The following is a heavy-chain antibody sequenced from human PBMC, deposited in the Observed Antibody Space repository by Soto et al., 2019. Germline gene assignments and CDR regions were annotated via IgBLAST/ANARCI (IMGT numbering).Heavy chain of an antibody. Sequence: SETLSLTCDVSRYSINNNNWWSWVRQPPGGGLEWIGELRHGGSTNYNPSLESRATFSVDISKNQFFLKLSSVTAADTAVYYCTKNSAYALDYWGQGTLVTVSS. V-gene: IGHV4-4*02. D-gene: IGHD5-12*01. J-gene: IGHJ4*02. CDR1: RYSINNNNW. CDR3: TKNSAYALDY. CDR2: LRHGGST.